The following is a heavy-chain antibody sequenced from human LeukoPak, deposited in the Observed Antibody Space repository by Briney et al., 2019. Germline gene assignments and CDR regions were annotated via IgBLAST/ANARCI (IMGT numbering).Heavy chain of an antibody. V-gene: IGHV4-59*11. J-gene: IGHJ5*02. Sequence: SETLSLTCTVSGGSIRSHYWSWIRQPPGKGLEWIGHVYYSGTTNYNPSLKSRVTISVDTFKNQFSLNVRSVTAADTAVFYCAGDPSGYFNLWGQGTLVTVSS. D-gene: IGHD3-22*01. CDR1: GGSIRSHY. CDR2: VYYSGTT. CDR3: AGDPSGYFNL.